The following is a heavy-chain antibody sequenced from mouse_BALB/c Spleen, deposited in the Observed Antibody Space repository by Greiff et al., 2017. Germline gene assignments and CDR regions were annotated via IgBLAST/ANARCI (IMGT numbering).Heavy chain of an antibody. D-gene: IGHD2-3*01. V-gene: IGHV1-69*02. CDR2: IDPSDSYT. J-gene: IGHJ3*01. Sequence: QVQLQQPGAELVKPGASVKLSCKASGYTFTSYWMHWVKQRPGQGLEWIGEIDPSDSYTNYNQKFKGKATLTVDKSSSTAYMQLSSLTSEDTAVYYCARGYDGYQAWFAYWGQGTLVTVSA. CDR1: GYTFTSYW. CDR3: ARGYDGYQAWFAY.